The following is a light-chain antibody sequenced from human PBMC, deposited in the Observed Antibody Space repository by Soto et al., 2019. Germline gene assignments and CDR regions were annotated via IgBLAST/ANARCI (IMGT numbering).Light chain of an antibody. CDR2: AAS. J-gene: IGKJ4*01. CDR3: QQSYSTLPLT. CDR1: QSISNH. V-gene: IGKV1-39*01. Sequence: DIQMTQSPSSLSASVEDRVIITCRASQSISNHLNWYQQKPGKAPKLLIYAASSLQSGVPSRFSGSGSGTDFTLTISSLQPEDFATYYCQQSYSTLPLTFGGGTKVDIK.